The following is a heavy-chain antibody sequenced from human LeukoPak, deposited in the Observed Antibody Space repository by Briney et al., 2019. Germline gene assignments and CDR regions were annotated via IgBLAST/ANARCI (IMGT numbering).Heavy chain of an antibody. CDR1: GYTFTGYY. D-gene: IGHD2-2*01. CDR3: ARYAPGWFDP. Sequence: GASVKVSCKVSGYTFTGYYMHWVRQAPGQGLEWMGWINPNSGGTNYAQKFQGWGTMTRDTSISIAYMELSRLRSDDTAVYYCARYAPGWFDPWGQGTLVTVSS. CDR2: INPNSGGT. V-gene: IGHV1-2*04. J-gene: IGHJ5*02.